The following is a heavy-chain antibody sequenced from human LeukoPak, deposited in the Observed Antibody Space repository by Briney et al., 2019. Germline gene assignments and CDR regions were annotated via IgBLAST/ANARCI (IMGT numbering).Heavy chain of an antibody. D-gene: IGHD2-15*01. V-gene: IGHV3-7*01. Sequence: VGTLRLSCAASGFAFSDCWMTGVRQTPRKGLEWVANINPAGSETYYVDPVKGRFSISRDNAKNLVYLQMNSLRAEDTAVYRCARFGYVAAVDVWGQGTPVTVSS. CDR1: GFAFSDCW. J-gene: IGHJ4*02. CDR2: INPAGSET. CDR3: ARFGYVAAVDV.